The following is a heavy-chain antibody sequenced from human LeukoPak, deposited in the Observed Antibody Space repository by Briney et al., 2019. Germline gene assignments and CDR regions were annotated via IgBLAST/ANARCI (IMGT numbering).Heavy chain of an antibody. D-gene: IGHD1-26*01. V-gene: IGHV1-69*06. J-gene: IGHJ6*03. CDR3: ARNGPRMRGAGGARVGATTISAYYYYMDV. Sequence: GSSVKVSCKASGGTFSSYAISWVRRAPGQGLEWMGGIIPIFGTANYAQKFQGRVTITADKSTSTAYMELSSLRSEDTAVYYCARNGPRMRGAGGARVGATTISAYYYYMDVWGKGTTVTVSS. CDR2: IIPIFGTA. CDR1: GGTFSSYA.